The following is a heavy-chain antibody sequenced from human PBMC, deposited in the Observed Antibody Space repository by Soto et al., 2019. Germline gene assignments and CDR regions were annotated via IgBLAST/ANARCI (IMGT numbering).Heavy chain of an antibody. D-gene: IGHD4-17*01. CDR2: INPNSGGT. V-gene: IGHV1-2*02. CDR1: GYTFTGYY. Sequence: QVQLVQSGAEVKKPGASVKVSCKASGYTFTGYYMHWVRQTPGQVLEWMGWINPNSGGTNYAQKIQGRVTMTRDTSISTAYMELSRLRSYDTAGYYCARDPPQLTTAAYYYYGMDVWGQGTTVTVSS. J-gene: IGHJ6*02. CDR3: ARDPPQLTTAAYYYYGMDV.